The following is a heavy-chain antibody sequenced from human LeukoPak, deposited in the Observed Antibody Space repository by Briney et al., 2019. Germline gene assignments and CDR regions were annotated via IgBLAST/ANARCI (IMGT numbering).Heavy chain of an antibody. Sequence: PGGSLRLSCAASGFTFDDYGMHWVRHAPGKGLEWVSGVNWNSGDIVYADSVKGRFTISRDNSKNTLYLQMNSLRAEDTAVYYCAKGKSVTHYYYYYYMDVWGKGTTVAVSS. J-gene: IGHJ6*03. CDR1: GFTFDDYG. CDR3: AKGKSVTHYYYYYYMDV. D-gene: IGHD4-17*01. V-gene: IGHV3-9*01. CDR2: VNWNSGDI.